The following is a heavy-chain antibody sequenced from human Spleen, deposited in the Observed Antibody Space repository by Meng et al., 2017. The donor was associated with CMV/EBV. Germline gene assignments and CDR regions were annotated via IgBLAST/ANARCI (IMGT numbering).Heavy chain of an antibody. Sequence: GESLKISCAASGFTFGDYGMGWVRQAPGKGLEWVSGINGKGRSIGYADSVKGRFSISRDNGKSSLYLQMNSLRAEDTSVCYCVRGGDASGHPYWGQGTLVTVSS. V-gene: IGHV3-20*04. D-gene: IGHD2-21*01. CDR1: GFTFGDYG. CDR3: VRGGDASGHPY. CDR2: INGKGRSI. J-gene: IGHJ4*02.